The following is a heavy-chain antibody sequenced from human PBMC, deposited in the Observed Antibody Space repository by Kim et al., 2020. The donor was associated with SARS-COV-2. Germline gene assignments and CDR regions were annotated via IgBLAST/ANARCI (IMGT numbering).Heavy chain of an antibody. CDR3: ARGIVVVPSAMPGPY. Sequence: GGSLRLSCAASGFTFSSYSMNWVRQAPGKGLEWVSSISSSSSYIYYADSVEGRFTSSRDNAKNSLYLQMNRLRAEETAVYYCARGIVVVPSAMPGPYWGQGTLVTVSS. V-gene: IGHV3-21*01. D-gene: IGHD2-2*01. CDR2: ISSSSSYI. CDR1: GFTFSSYS. J-gene: IGHJ4*02.